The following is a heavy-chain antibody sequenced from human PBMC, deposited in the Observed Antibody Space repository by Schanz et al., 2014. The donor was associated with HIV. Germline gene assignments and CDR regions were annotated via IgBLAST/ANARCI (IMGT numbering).Heavy chain of an antibody. D-gene: IGHD2-21*01. J-gene: IGHJ3*01. CDR2: INPKSGNT. Sequence: QVRLAQSGAEVKRPGALVTVSCSAVGSTFPDIDINWVRRAAGQGLEWMAWINPKSGNTGYAQRFQGWVTVTMSTSKRTIYMELSGLTSEATAVYYCTRAGLWYNAGDFYGSAFDVWGPGTAVTVSS. V-gene: IGHV1-8*01. CDR3: TRAGLWYNAGDFYGSAFDV. CDR1: GSTFPDID.